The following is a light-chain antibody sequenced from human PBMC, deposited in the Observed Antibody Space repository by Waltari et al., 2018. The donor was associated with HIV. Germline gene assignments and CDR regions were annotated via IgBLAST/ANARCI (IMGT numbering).Light chain of an antibody. CDR2: YDT. CDR3: QVWDTTTDPYVI. CDR1: NIGTKS. V-gene: IGLV3-21*01. J-gene: IGLJ2*01. Sequence: SYVLTQPPSVSAAPGKTARITCGGKNIGTKSVNWYQQKAGQAPVVLIYYDTDRPSGIPDRFSGSNSEDTATLTIRRVEAGDEAVYYCQVWDTTTDPYVIFGGGTNLAV.